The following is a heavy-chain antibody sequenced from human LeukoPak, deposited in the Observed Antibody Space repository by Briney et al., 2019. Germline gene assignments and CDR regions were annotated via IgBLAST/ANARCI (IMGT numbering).Heavy chain of an antibody. Sequence: PGGSLRLSCAASGFTFSSYAMHWVRQAPGKGLEWVAVISYDGSNKYYADSVKGRFTISRDNSKNTLYLQMNSLRAEDTAVYYCARGPDYGALRGWGQGTLVTVSS. V-gene: IGHV3-30*04. J-gene: IGHJ4*02. CDR3: ARGPDYGALRG. CDR1: GFTFSSYA. CDR2: ISYDGSNK. D-gene: IGHD4-17*01.